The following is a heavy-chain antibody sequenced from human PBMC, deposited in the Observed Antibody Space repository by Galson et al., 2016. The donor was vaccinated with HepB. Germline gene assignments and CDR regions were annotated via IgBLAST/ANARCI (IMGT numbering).Heavy chain of an antibody. J-gene: IGHJ4*02. CDR3: TREASRSYDY. CDR1: GFTFSTSW. D-gene: IGHD2-21*01. V-gene: IGHV3-74*01. Sequence: SLRLSCAASGFTFSTSWMHWVRQTPGKGLAWVSHIGPDGSATSYADSVKGRFIISRDNARDTLYLQMDSLRVEDTAVYYCTREASRSYDYWGQGTLVTVSS. CDR2: IGPDGSAT.